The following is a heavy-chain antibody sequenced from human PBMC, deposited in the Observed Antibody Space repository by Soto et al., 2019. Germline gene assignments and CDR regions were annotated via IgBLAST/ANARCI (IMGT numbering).Heavy chain of an antibody. CDR3: AYGSGSYYNGWFDP. Sequence: GASVKVSCKASGYTFISYGIIWVRQAPGQGLEWMGWIIPYSGNTNYAQKFQGRVTITADESTSTAYMELSSLRSEDTAVYYCAYGSGSYYNGWFDPWGQGTLVTVSS. CDR1: GYTFISYG. D-gene: IGHD3-10*01. CDR2: IIPYSGNT. V-gene: IGHV1-18*01. J-gene: IGHJ5*02.